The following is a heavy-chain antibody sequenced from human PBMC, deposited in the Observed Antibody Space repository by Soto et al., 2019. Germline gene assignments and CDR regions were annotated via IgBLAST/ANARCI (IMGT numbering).Heavy chain of an antibody. D-gene: IGHD4-4*01. J-gene: IGHJ5*01. CDR1: GYTFTNYW. Sequence: GESLKISCQTSGYTFTNYWIGWVRQMPGAGLEWLGLIFPRDLDVRYNPSSVGQVTISADRSTATAFLQCRSLKASDSALYFCARLVSRLQPIDSWGQGTPVTVSS. V-gene: IGHV5-51*01. CDR2: IFPRDLDV. CDR3: ARLVSRLQPIDS.